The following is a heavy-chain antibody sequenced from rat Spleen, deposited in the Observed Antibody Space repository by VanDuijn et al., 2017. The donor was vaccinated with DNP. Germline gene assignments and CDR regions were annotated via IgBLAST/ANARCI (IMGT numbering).Heavy chain of an antibody. CDR2: ISASGGST. CDR1: GFTFSNHY. D-gene: IGHD1-11*01. V-gene: IGHV5-27*01. CDR3: TTDFERGY. J-gene: IGHJ2*01. Sequence: EVQLVESGGGLVQPGRSLKLSCAASGFTFSNHYMAWVRQAPRKGLEWVASISASGGSTSYRDSVKGRFTISRDNAKSTLYLQMDSLRSEDTATYYCTTDFERGYWGQGVMVTVSS.